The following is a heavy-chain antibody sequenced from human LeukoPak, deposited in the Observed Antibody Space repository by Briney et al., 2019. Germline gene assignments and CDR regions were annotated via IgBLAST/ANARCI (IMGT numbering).Heavy chain of an antibody. Sequence: PGGSLRLSCAASGFTFSSYAMHWVRQAPGKGLEWVAVISYDGSNKYYADSVKGRFTISRDNSKNTLYLQLNSLRAEDTAVYYCGRLSGSYFDFWGQGTLVTVSS. CDR3: GRLSGSYFDF. V-gene: IGHV3-30-3*01. J-gene: IGHJ4*02. CDR1: GFTFSSYA. D-gene: IGHD1-26*01. CDR2: ISYDGSNK.